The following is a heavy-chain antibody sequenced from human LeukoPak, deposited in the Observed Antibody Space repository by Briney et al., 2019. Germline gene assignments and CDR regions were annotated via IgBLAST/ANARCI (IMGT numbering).Heavy chain of an antibody. CDR3: ARSHYGSGSYHHDAFDI. Sequence: ASVKVSCKASGYTFTGYYMHWVRQAPGQGLEWMGWINPNSGGTNYAQKFQGRVTMTRDTSTSTVYMELSSLRSEDTAVYYCARSHYGSGSYHHDAFDIWGQGTMVTVSS. J-gene: IGHJ3*02. CDR1: GYTFTGYY. CDR2: INPNSGGT. D-gene: IGHD3-10*01. V-gene: IGHV1-2*02.